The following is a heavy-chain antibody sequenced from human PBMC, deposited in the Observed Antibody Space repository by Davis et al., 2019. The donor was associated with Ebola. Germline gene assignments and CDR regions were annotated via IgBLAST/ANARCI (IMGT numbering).Heavy chain of an antibody. J-gene: IGHJ4*02. CDR1: GFTFSSYS. Sequence: GESLKISCAASGFTFSSYSMNWVRQAPGKGLEYVSDLYPDSRAFYVDSVKGRFTISRDISENTLYLQMNSLKTEDTAVYYCVREDRWAYNNWGQGTLVTVSS. CDR3: VREDRWAYNN. V-gene: IGHV3-53*01. D-gene: IGHD1-14*01. CDR2: LYPDSRA.